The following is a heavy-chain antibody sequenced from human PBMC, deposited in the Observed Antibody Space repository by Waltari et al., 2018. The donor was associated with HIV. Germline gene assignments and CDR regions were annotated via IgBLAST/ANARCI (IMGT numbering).Heavy chain of an antibody. D-gene: IGHD3-22*01. V-gene: IGHV3-11*01. J-gene: IGHJ4*02. CDR2: ISSSGSTI. Sequence: QVELVEYGGSLVKPGGSLRLCCATSGFPFSGFSITWIRQAPGKGPEWVSYISSSGSTIYYADSVKGRFAISRDNAKNSLYLQMNSLRADDTAVYYCARVRSGYYDYWGQGTPVTVSS. CDR3: ARVRSGYYDY. CDR1: GFPFSGFS.